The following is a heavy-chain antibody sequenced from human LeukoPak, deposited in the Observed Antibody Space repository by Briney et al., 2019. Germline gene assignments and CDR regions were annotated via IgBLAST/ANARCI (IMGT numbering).Heavy chain of an antibody. J-gene: IGHJ5*02. CDR3: ARDLGDGYNEP. CDR1: GFNFDDYA. V-gene: IGHV3-66*01. D-gene: IGHD5-24*01. Sequence: GGSLRLSCVGSGFNFDDYAMNWVRQAPGRGLEWVSVIYSGGSTYYADSVKGRFTISRDNSKNTLYLQMNSLRAEDTAVYYCARDLGDGYNEPWGQGTLVTVSS. CDR2: IYSGGST.